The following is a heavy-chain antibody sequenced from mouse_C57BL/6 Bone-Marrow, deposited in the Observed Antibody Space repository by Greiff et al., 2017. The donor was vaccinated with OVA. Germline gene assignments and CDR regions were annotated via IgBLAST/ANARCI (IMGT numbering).Heavy chain of an antibody. CDR2: INPSSGYT. V-gene: IGHV1-4*01. Sequence: QVQLQQSGAELARPGASVKMSCKASGYTFTSYTMHWVNQRPGQGLEWIGYINPSSGYTKYNQKFKDKATLTADKSSSTAYMQLSSLTSEYSAVYYCARRRGFAYWGQGTLVTVSA. CDR3: ARRRGFAY. CDR1: GYTFTSYT. J-gene: IGHJ3*01.